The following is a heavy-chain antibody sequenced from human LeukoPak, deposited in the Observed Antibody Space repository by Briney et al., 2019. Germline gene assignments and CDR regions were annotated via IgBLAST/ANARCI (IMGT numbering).Heavy chain of an antibody. J-gene: IGHJ4*02. CDR3: ARDRFSSGAAYFDY. CDR2: ISYDGSNA. V-gene: IGHV3-30-3*01. CDR1: GLTISNSA. D-gene: IGHD6-19*01. Sequence: PGGSLRLSCAASGLTISNSAMHWVRQAPGKGLEWVAVISYDGSNAYCADSVKGRCTISRDNSKNTLYLQMNSLRAEDTAVYYCARDRFSSGAAYFDYWGQGTLVTVSS.